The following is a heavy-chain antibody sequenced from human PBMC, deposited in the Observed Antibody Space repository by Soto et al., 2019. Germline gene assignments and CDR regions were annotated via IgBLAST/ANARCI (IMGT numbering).Heavy chain of an antibody. D-gene: IGHD1-26*01. CDR2: ITPTLNIA. Sequence: QLQLVQSGAEVREPGSSVKVSCKASGGTFSSYTVIWVRQAPGQGLEWMGGITPTLNIAKYEEKFQGRVTITEDESTRTVNMHLSSLRSEDTAVYFCARGYYSGSNPSSFDYWGQGTLVAVSS. CDR1: GGTFSSYT. J-gene: IGHJ4*02. V-gene: IGHV1-69*01. CDR3: ARGYYSGSNPSSFDY.